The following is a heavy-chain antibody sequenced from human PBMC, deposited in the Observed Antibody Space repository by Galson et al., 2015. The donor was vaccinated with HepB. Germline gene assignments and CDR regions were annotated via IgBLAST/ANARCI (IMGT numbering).Heavy chain of an antibody. CDR2: ISGSGGYR. J-gene: IGHJ4*02. V-gene: IGHV3-23*01. CDR1: GFTFSSYA. CDR3: AKVNFAVVTTGGFEY. D-gene: IGHD3-22*01. Sequence: SLRLSCAASGFTFSSYAMSWVRQAPGKGLEWVSAISGSGGYRHYADSVKGRFTIFRDNSKNTLYLQMNSLRAEDTAVYYCAKVNFAVVTTGGFEYWGQGTLVTVSS.